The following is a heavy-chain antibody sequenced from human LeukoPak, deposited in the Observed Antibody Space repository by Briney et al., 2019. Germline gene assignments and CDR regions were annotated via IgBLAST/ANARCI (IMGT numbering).Heavy chain of an antibody. J-gene: IGHJ4*02. V-gene: IGHV3-30*02. CDR1: GFTFSSYG. CDR3: AYKGGSSTSFDY. Sequence: GGSLRLSCAASGFTFSSYGMHWVRQAPGKGLEWVAFIRYDGSNKYYADSVKGRFTISRDNSKNTLYLQMNSLRAEDTVVYYCAYKGGSSTSFDYWGQGTLVTVSS. CDR2: IRYDGSNK. D-gene: IGHD2-2*01.